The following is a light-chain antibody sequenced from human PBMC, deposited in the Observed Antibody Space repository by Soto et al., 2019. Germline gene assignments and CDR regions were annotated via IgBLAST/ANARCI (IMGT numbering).Light chain of an antibody. Sequence: QSVLTQPASVSGSPGQSVAISCTGTSSDVGAYNYISWYQQHPGKAPKLLLSEVSNRPSGVSDRFSGSKSGNTASLTISGLQAEDEADYYCSSLTTSFTDVFGTGTKGTVL. V-gene: IGLV2-14*01. CDR3: SSLTTSFTDV. CDR2: EVS. CDR1: SSDVGAYNY. J-gene: IGLJ1*01.